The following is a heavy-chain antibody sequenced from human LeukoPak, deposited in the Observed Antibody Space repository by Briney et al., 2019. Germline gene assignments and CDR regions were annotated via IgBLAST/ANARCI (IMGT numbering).Heavy chain of an antibody. D-gene: IGHD6-6*01. CDR3: ARASSIVARPDYYYYMDV. CDR2: IYYSGST. V-gene: IGHV4-59*01. J-gene: IGHJ6*03. Sequence: WVRQPPGKGLEWIGYIYYSGSTNYNPSLKSRVTISVDTSKNQFSLKLSSVTAADTAVYYCARASSIVARPDYYYYMDVWGKGTTVTVSS.